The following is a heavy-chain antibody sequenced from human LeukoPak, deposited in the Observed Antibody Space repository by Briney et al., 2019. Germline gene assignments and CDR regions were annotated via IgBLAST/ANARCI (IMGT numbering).Heavy chain of an antibody. Sequence: PGGSLRLSCAASGFTVSSNDVSWVRQAPGKGLVWVSRIISDGTSATYADFVKGRFTMSRDNAKNTLYLEMNSLRADDTAVYLCARDARYNIDVWGQGTTVTASS. CDR1: GFTVSSND. CDR3: ARDARYNIDV. CDR2: IISDGTSA. J-gene: IGHJ6*02. V-gene: IGHV3-74*01. D-gene: IGHD3-9*01.